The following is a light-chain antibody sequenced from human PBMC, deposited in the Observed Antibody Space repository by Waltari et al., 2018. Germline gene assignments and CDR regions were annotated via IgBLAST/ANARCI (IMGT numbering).Light chain of an antibody. CDR3: MQARQTPWT. J-gene: IGKJ1*01. CDR1: QSLLHSSGYTF. Sequence: IVMTQSPRFLPVTPGEPASISCRSSQSLLHSSGYTFLDWYRQKPGQSLQLLIYLVSNRASGVPDRFSGSGSGTDFTLKISRVEAEDVGVYYCMQARQTPWTFGQGTKVEIK. V-gene: IGKV2-28*01. CDR2: LVS.